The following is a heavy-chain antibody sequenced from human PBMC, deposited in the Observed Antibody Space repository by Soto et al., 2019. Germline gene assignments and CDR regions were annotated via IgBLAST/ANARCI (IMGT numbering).Heavy chain of an antibody. CDR2: IYYSGST. D-gene: IGHD6-19*01. V-gene: IGHV4-59*08. CDR3: ARPRIAVAGTVFWFDP. J-gene: IGHJ5*02. CDR1: GGSISSYY. Sequence: TLSLTCTVSGGSISSYYWSWIRQPPGKGLEWIGYIYYSGSTNYNPSLKSRVTISVDTSKNQFSLKLSSVTAADTAVYYCARPRIAVAGTVFWFDPWGQGTLVTVSS.